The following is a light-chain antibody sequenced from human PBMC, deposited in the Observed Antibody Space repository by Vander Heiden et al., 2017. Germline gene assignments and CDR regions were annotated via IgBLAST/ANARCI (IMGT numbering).Light chain of an antibody. J-gene: IGKJ2*01. CDR2: AAS. Sequence: DIQLTQSPSFLSASVGDRATITCRASQGISSYLAWYQPKPGKAPKLLLYAASTLQSGVPSRFSCSGSGTEFTLTISSLQPEDFATYYCQQLNSYLMYTFGQGTKLEIK. CDR1: QGISSY. V-gene: IGKV1-9*01. CDR3: QQLNSYLMYT.